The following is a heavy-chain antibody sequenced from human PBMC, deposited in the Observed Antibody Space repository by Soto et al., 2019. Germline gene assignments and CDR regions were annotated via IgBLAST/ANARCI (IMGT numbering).Heavy chain of an antibody. J-gene: IGHJ4*02. CDR2: MFSTGNG. Sequence: SETLSLTCTVSGGSINNYYWSWIRQPPGKGLEWNGYMFSTGNGNYNPSLKSRATMSVDTSRNQFSLKLSSVTAADTAVYYCARDYYGSSGYSPLDSWGRGTLVTVSS. CDR3: ARDYYGSSGYSPLDS. V-gene: IGHV4-59*01. CDR1: GGSINNYY. D-gene: IGHD3-22*01.